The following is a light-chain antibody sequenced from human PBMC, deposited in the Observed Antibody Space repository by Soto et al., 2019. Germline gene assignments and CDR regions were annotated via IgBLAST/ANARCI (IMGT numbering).Light chain of an antibody. CDR1: NSNIGNNY. Sequence: QSVLTQPPSVSAAPGQKVTISCSGSNSNIGNNYVSWYQQLPRTAPKILIYDNDKRPSGIPDRFSGSRSGTSATLGITGLQTGDEADYYCGTWDSSLSGGVFGGGTKLTVL. CDR3: GTWDSSLSGGV. CDR2: DND. V-gene: IGLV1-51*01. J-gene: IGLJ2*01.